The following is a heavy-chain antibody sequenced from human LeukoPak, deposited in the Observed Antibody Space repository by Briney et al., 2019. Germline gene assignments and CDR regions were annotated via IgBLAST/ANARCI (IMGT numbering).Heavy chain of an antibody. D-gene: IGHD3-3*01. CDR2: IIPIFGIA. CDR1: GGTFSSYA. V-gene: IGHV1-69*04. CDR3: ARAGGYYDFWSGYPH. J-gene: IGHJ4*02. Sequence: SVKVSCKASGGTFSSYAISWVRQAPGQGLEWMGRIIPIFGIANYAQKFQGRVTITADKSTSTDYMELGSLRSEDTAVYYCARAGGYYDFWSGYPHWGQGTLVTVSS.